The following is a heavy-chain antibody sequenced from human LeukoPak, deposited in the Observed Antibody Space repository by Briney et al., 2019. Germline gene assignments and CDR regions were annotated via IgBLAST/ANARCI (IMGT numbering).Heavy chain of an antibody. CDR3: AGGNDFWSGYPRA. Sequence: GGSLRLSCAASGFTFSSYWMSWVRQAPGKGLEGVANIKQDGSEKYYVDLVKGRFNIYRDTAKNSLYLQMNSLRDEDTAVYYCAGGNDFWSGYPRAWGQGTLVTVSS. CDR1: GFTFSSYW. J-gene: IGHJ5*02. CDR2: IKQDGSEK. D-gene: IGHD3-3*01. V-gene: IGHV3-7*01.